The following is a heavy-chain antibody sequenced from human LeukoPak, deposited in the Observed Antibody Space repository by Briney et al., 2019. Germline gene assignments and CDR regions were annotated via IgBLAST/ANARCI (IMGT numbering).Heavy chain of an antibody. CDR1: GFTFDDYA. J-gene: IGHJ4*02. CDR3: ARALYNRGWYPDYFDS. Sequence: PGRSLRLSCAASGFTFDDYAMHWVRQAPGKGLEWVSGISWNSGSIGYADFVKGRFTISRDNDKNSLYLQMSSLRAEDTAIYYCARALYNRGWYPDYFDSWGQGALVTVSS. V-gene: IGHV3-9*01. CDR2: ISWNSGSI. D-gene: IGHD6-19*01.